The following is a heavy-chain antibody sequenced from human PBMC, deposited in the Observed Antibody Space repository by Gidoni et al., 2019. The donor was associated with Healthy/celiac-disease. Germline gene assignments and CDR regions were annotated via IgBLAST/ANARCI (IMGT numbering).Heavy chain of an antibody. CDR1: GYTFTSYG. CDR2: ISAYNGNT. V-gene: IGHV1-18*01. Sequence: QGQLVQSGAEVKKPGASVKVSCKASGYTFTSYGISWVRQSPGQGLEWMGWISAYNGNTNYAQKLQGRVTMTTDPSTSTAYMELRSLRSDDTAVYYCARAASYCSSTSCSFLYWGQGTLVTVSS. J-gene: IGHJ4*02. D-gene: IGHD2-2*01. CDR3: ARAASYCSSTSCSFLY.